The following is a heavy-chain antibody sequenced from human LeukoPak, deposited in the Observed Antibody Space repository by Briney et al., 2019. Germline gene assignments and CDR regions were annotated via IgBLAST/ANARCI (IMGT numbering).Heavy chain of an antibody. V-gene: IGHV3-21*01. CDR2: ISSSSIYI. Sequence: PGGSLRLSCAASGFTFSSYIINWVRLAPGKGLEWVSSISSSSIYIYYVDSVKGRFTISRDNAKNSLYLQMNSLRAEDTAVYYCARHRGGSFDYWGQGTLVTVSS. CDR1: GFTFSSYI. J-gene: IGHJ4*02. D-gene: IGHD1-26*01. CDR3: ARHRGGSFDY.